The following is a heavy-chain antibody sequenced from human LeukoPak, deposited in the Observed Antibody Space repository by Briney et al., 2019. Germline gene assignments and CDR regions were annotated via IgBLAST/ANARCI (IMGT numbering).Heavy chain of an antibody. Sequence: SSETLSLTCTVSGGSISSYYWSWIRQPAGKGLEWIGRIYTSGSTNYNPSLKSRVTISVDTSKNQFSLKLSSVTAADTAVYYCARAIPALTGLGWFDPWGQGTLVTVSS. CDR2: IYTSGST. J-gene: IGHJ5*02. D-gene: IGHD2-2*01. CDR1: GGSISSYY. CDR3: ARAIPALTGLGWFDP. V-gene: IGHV4-4*07.